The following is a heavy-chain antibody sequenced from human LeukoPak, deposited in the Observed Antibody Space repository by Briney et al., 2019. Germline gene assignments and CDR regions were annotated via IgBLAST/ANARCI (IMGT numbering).Heavy chain of an antibody. CDR3: AHLSLAGYPWNGMDV. CDR2: IYWDDDK. D-gene: IGHD3-9*01. V-gene: IGHV2-5*02. Sequence: SGPTLVNPTQTLTLTCTFSGFSLTTTGAGVDWIRQPPGKALEWLALIYWDDDKRYRPSLKSRVTITKDTSKNQVVLTMSKMDPVDTATYYCAHLSLAGYPWNGMDVWGQGATVTVSS. CDR1: GFSLTTTGAG. J-gene: IGHJ6*02.